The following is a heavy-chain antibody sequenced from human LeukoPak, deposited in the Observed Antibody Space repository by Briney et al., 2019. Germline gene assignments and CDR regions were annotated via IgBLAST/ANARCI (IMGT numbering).Heavy chain of an antibody. CDR1: GGSINSYY. Sequence: SETLSLTCTVSGGSINSYYWSWIRQPPGKGLEWIGNIYYSGSTKYNPSLKSRVTISVDTSKNQFSLKLSSVTAAGTAVYYCASESGTTGVYFDSWGQGTLVTVSS. CDR3: ASESGTTGVYFDS. V-gene: IGHV4-59*01. J-gene: IGHJ4*02. CDR2: IYYSGST. D-gene: IGHD1-26*01.